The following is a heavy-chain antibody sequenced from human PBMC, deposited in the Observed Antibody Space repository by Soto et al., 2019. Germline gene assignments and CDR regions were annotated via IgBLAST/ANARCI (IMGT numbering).Heavy chain of an antibody. D-gene: IGHD4-17*01. Sequence: SETLSLTCTVSGGSISSYYWSWIRQPPGKGLEWIGYIYYSGSTNYNPSLKSRVTISVDTSKNQFSLKLSSVTAADTAVYYCARSYGDNREYYYGMDVWGQGTTVTVSS. J-gene: IGHJ6*02. CDR1: GGSISSYY. V-gene: IGHV4-59*08. CDR2: IYYSGST. CDR3: ARSYGDNREYYYGMDV.